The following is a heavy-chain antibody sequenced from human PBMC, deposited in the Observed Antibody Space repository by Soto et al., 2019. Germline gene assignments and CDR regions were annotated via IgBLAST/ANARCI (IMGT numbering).Heavy chain of an antibody. Sequence: SETLCLTCTVAGGSISGYDWSWIRQTPGKGLEWIGYIYYSGSTNYNPSLKSRVTISVDTSKNQFSLKLSSVTAADTAVYYCARALGCSGGSCYVGNAFDIWGQGTMVTVSS. CDR3: ARALGCSGGSCYVGNAFDI. D-gene: IGHD2-15*01. CDR1: GGSISGYD. J-gene: IGHJ3*02. V-gene: IGHV4-59*01. CDR2: IYYSGST.